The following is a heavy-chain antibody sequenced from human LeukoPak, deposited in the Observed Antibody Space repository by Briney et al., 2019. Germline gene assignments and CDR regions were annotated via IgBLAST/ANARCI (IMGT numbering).Heavy chain of an antibody. J-gene: IGHJ4*02. V-gene: IGHV3-30*02. CDR2: IWYDGSNK. D-gene: IGHD3-10*01. CDR1: GFTLNTFD. Sequence: GGSLRLSCAASGFTLNTFDMHWVRQAPGKGLEWVAVIWYDGSNKYYADSVKGRFTISRDNSKNTLYLQMSSLRAEDTAVYYCVKDGSGSYYTYYFDYWGQGTLVTVSS. CDR3: VKDGSGSYYTYYFDY.